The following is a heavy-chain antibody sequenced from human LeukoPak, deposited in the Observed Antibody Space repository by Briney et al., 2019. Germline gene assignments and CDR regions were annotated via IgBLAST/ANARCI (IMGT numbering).Heavy chain of an antibody. J-gene: IGHJ6*02. V-gene: IGHV3-64*02. CDR2: ISSGGDST. CDR3: ARGLSSSISGTSMDV. Sequence: PGGSLRLSCAASGFTFSTYAMHWVRQAPGKGLEYVSAISSGGDSTYHADSVKGRFTISRDNSKNTLYLQMGSLRAEDMAVYYCARGLSSSISGTSMDVWGQGTTVTVSS. D-gene: IGHD6-13*01. CDR1: GFTFSTYA.